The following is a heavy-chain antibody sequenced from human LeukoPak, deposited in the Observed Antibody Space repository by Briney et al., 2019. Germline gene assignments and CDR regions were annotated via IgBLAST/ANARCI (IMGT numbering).Heavy chain of an antibody. CDR2: ISGSGGST. V-gene: IGHV3-23*01. J-gene: IGHJ4*02. D-gene: IGHD4-17*01. Sequence: GGSLRLSCAASGFTFSSYGMSWVRQAPGKGLEWVSAISGSGGSTYYADSVKGRFTISRDNAKNSLYLQMNSLRADDTAVYYCARDPYGDYVNYQLAGGLFDYWGQGTLVTVSS. CDR1: GFTFSSYG. CDR3: ARDPYGDYVNYQLAGGLFDY.